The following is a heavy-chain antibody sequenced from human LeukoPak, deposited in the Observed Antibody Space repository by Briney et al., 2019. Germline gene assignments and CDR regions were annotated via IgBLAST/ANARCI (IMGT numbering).Heavy chain of an antibody. J-gene: IGHJ4*02. Sequence: RGSLRLSCAASGFTFSSYSMNWVRQAPGKGLEWVSSISSSSSYIYYADSVKGRFTISRDNAKNSLYLQMNSLRAEDTAVYYCARLAAAYHFDYWGQGTLVTVSS. CDR3: ARLAAAYHFDY. D-gene: IGHD6-13*01. CDR1: GFTFSSYS. V-gene: IGHV3-21*01. CDR2: ISSSSSYI.